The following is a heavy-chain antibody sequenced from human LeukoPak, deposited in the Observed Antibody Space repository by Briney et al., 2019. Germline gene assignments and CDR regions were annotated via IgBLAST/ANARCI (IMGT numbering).Heavy chain of an antibody. CDR3: ARDPVYYDSSGYNDAFDI. CDR1: GYTFTGYY. V-gene: IGHV1-2*06. D-gene: IGHD3-22*01. J-gene: IGHJ3*02. Sequence: ASVKVSCKASGYTFTGYYMHWVRQAPGQGLEWMGRINPNSGGTNYARKFQGRVTMTRDASISTAHMGLSRLRSDDTAVYYCARDPVYYDSSGYNDAFDIWGQGTMVTVSS. CDR2: INPNSGGT.